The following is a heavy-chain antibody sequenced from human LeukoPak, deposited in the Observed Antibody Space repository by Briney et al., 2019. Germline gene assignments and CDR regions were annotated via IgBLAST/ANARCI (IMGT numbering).Heavy chain of an antibody. CDR1: GYTFTNYW. D-gene: IGHD6-6*01. CDR3: ARWGSSSLYYYMDV. Sequence: GESLKISCKGSGYTFTNYWIGWVRQMPGKGLEWMGIIYPRDSDTKYSPSFQGQVTISADKSINTAYLQWSSLKASDTAIYYCARWGSSSLYYYMDVWGQGTTVTVSS. V-gene: IGHV5-51*01. J-gene: IGHJ6*03. CDR2: IYPRDSDT.